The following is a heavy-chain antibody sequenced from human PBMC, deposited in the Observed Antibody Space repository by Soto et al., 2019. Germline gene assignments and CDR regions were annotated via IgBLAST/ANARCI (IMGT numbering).Heavy chain of an antibody. D-gene: IGHD3-9*01. J-gene: IGHJ5*02. CDR2: VYYSGSS. V-gene: IGHV4-59*01. CDR3: VRDYLLTGFDT. Sequence: QVQLQESGPGLVKPSETLSLTCSVFSGSIGTYYWTWVRQPPGKGLEWVGYVYYSGSSNYNPSLKSPVSMSIDTSKNQFSLELKSVTAADTAIYYCVRDYLLTGFDTWGQGTLVTVST. CDR1: SGSIGTYY.